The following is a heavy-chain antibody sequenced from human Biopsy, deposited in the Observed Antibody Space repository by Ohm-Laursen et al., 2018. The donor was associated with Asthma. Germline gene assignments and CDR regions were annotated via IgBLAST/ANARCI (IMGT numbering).Heavy chain of an antibody. D-gene: IGHD3-10*01. CDR2: IRPHTGDT. CDR3: ARDPGGFDP. V-gene: IGHV1-18*01. J-gene: IGHJ5*02. CDR1: GYTFTSTVYG. Sequence: SVKVSCKASGYTFTSTVYGISWVRQAPGQGLEWMGWIRPHTGDTNYAQMLRGRVTMTTDTSTSTAYVELRGLRSDDTAVYYCARDPGGFDPWGQGTLVTVSS.